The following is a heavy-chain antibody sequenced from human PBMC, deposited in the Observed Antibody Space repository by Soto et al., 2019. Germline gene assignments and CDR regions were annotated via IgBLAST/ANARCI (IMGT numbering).Heavy chain of an antibody. CDR3: TRSAYMDV. CDR1: GFTFSSYI. CDR2: ISSGSSTI. J-gene: IGHJ6*03. Sequence: GGSLRLSCAASGFTFSSYIRNWVRQAPGKGLEWVSYISSGSSTIYYADSVKGRFTISRDNAKNSLYLQMDSLRAEDMAVYYATRSAYMDVWGTGTTVTVSS. V-gene: IGHV3-48*01. D-gene: IGHD2-2*01.